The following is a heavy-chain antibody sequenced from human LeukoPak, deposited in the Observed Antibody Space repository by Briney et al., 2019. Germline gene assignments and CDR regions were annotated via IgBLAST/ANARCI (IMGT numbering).Heavy chain of an antibody. CDR2: ISGSGGST. CDR3: AKFRAASAARRDYYYYYGMDV. CDR1: GFTFSSYA. D-gene: IGHD6-6*01. V-gene: IGHV3-23*01. Sequence: PGGSLRLSCAASGFTFSSYAMSWVRQAPGKGLEWVSAISGSGGSTYYADSVKGRFTISRDNSKNTLYLQMNSLRAEDTAVYYCAKFRAASAARRDYYYYYGMDVWGQGTTVTVSS. J-gene: IGHJ6*02.